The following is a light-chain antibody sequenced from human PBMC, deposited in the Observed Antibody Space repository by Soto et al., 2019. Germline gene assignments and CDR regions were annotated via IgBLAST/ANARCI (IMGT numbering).Light chain of an antibody. CDR3: QQYGISPWT. Sequence: EVVLTQSPGALSLSPGERVTLSCRASQSLRSRYLAWYQQKPGQAPRLLVYGSSSRATGIPDRFSGTGSETDFTLTISRLEPEDCAVYYCQQYGISPWTFGQGTKVDIK. V-gene: IGKV3-20*01. CDR2: GSS. J-gene: IGKJ1*01. CDR1: QSLRSRY.